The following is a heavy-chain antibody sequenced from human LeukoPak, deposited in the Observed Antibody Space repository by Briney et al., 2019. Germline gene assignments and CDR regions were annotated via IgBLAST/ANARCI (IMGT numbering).Heavy chain of an antibody. CDR2: IKQGGSES. V-gene: IGHV3-7*01. CDR3: ARVGAWELQRVFDY. J-gene: IGHJ4*02. D-gene: IGHD1-26*01. CDR1: GFTFTDYW. Sequence: GGSLRLSCAASGFTFTDYWMTWVRQVPGKGLEWVANIKQGGSESYYVDSVNGRFTISRENAKNSLYLQMDSLRVDDTAVYYCARVGAWELQRVFDYWGQGTLVTVSS.